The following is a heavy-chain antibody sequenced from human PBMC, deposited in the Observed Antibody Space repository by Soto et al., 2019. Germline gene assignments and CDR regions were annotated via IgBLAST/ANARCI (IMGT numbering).Heavy chain of an antibody. CDR1: GYTFSAYT. V-gene: IGHV1-3*01. CDR2: INAGSGNT. J-gene: IGHJ3*02. D-gene: IGHD3-3*02. Sequence: QAQLVQSGAEMKKPGASVKVSCKATGYTFSAYTMNWVRQAPGQSLEWMGWINAGSGNTKYSQNFQGRVSITRDTSASTVYMELTGLTSEDTAVYYCARDTETLVPRANDALDIWGQGTMVTVAS. CDR3: ARDTETLVPRANDALDI.